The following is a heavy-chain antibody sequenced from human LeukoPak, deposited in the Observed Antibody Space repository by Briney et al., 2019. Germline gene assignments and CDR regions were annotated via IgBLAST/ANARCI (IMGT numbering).Heavy chain of an antibody. J-gene: IGHJ5*02. V-gene: IGHV4-39*07. D-gene: IGHD6-19*01. Sequence: SETLSLTCTVAGRSISRSYYYWGWLRQPPGRGLEWIGTMYNSESTDYHPPLESRVTISVDTCKNPSSLKLSSVTAADTAVYYCAREADRWFDLWGQGTLVTVSS. CDR3: AREADRWFDL. CDR2: MYNSEST. CDR1: GRSISRSYYY.